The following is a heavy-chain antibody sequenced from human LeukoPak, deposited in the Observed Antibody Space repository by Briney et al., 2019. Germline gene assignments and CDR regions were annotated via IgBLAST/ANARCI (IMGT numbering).Heavy chain of an antibody. V-gene: IGHV4-39*01. D-gene: IGHD3-10*01. CDR1: GGSFNPRSDF. CDR2: ISYSGST. Sequence: PSETLSLTCALSGGSFNPRSDFWGWTRQPPGKGLEWIGSISYSGSTYYSLSLRSRVSISVDTSKNQFSLKLTSVTAADTAMYYCTRHHSVRQLWFWYFDFWGQGSLVTVSS. J-gene: IGHJ4*02. CDR3: TRHHSVRQLWFWYFDF.